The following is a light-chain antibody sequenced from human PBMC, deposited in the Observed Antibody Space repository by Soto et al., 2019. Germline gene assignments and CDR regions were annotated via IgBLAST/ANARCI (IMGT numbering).Light chain of an antibody. J-gene: IGLJ2*01. CDR1: SSNIGAGYD. V-gene: IGLV1-40*01. CDR3: ESDNSSLNSLVV. CDR2: YTS. Sequence: QYALTQPPSVSGAPGQRVPISCAGSSSNIGAGYDVHWDQQLPGTAPKPLISYTSNRPSGVPDRFPSSKSGTSASLSISGLQSEYEAEYYCESDNSSLNSLVVFGGSTKHTVL.